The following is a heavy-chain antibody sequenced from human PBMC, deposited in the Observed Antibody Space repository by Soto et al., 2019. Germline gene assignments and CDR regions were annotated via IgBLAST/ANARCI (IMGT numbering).Heavy chain of an antibody. Sequence: PGESLKISCKGSGYSFTSYWIGWVRQMPGKGLEWMGIIYPGDSDTRYSPSFQGQVTISADKSISTAYLQWSSLKASDTAMYYCARHRGYSGYVSYFDYWGQGTLVTVSS. V-gene: IGHV5-51*01. J-gene: IGHJ4*02. CDR3: ARHRGYSGYVSYFDY. D-gene: IGHD5-12*01. CDR1: GYSFTSYW. CDR2: IYPGDSDT.